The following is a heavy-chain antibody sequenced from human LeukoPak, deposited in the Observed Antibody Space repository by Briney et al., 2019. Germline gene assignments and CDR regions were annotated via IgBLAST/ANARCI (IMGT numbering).Heavy chain of an antibody. CDR3: ARGPLRYFDWVPEYYFDY. CDR1: GGSFSGFR. J-gene: IGHJ4*02. D-gene: IGHD3-9*01. CDR2: INHSGGT. V-gene: IGHV4-34*01. Sequence: SETLSLTCAVSGGSFSGFRWHWIRQPPGKGPEWIGEINHSGGTTYNPSLKSRVTISVDTSKIQFSLNLTSVTAADTAVYYCARGPLRYFDWVPEYYFDYWGQGTLVTVSS.